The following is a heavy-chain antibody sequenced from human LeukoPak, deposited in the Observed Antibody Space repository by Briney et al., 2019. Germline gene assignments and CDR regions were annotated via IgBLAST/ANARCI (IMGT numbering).Heavy chain of an antibody. J-gene: IGHJ3*02. CDR1: GFTFDDYA. CDR3: ATRDQFWSGYYITAFDI. D-gene: IGHD3-3*01. Sequence: RPGGSLRLSCAASGFTFDDYAMHWVRQAPGKGLEWVSLISGDGGSTYYADSVKGRFTISRDNSKNSLYLQMNSLRTEDTALYYCATRDQFWSGYYITAFDIWGQGTMVTVSS. CDR2: ISGDGGST. V-gene: IGHV3-43*02.